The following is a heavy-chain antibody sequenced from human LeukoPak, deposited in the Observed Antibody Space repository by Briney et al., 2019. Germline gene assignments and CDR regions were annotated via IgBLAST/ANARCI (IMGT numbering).Heavy chain of an antibody. J-gene: IGHJ2*01. CDR3: ARDSGNWYFDL. V-gene: IGHV4-61*01. CDR2: IYYSGTT. Sequence: PSETLSLTCTVSGGSISSSSYYWGWIRQPPGKGLEWIGYIYYSGTTNHNPSLKSRVTISVDTSKNQFSLKLSSVTAADTAVYYCARDSGNWYFDLWGRGTLVTVSS. CDR1: GGSISSSSYY.